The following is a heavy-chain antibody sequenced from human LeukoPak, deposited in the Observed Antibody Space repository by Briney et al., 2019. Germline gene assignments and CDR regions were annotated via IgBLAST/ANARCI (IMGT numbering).Heavy chain of an antibody. CDR2: INAADSDT. CDR3: ASYPASSGWYRLDY. J-gene: IGHJ4*02. D-gene: IGHD6-19*01. CDR1: GYSFSSYW. V-gene: IGHV5-51*01. Sequence: GESLKISCKGSGYSFSSYWIGWVRQMPGKGLEWMGLINAADSDTRYSPSFQGQVLISVDKSISTAYLQWSSLKASDTAMYYCASYPASSGWYRLDYWGQGTLVTVSS.